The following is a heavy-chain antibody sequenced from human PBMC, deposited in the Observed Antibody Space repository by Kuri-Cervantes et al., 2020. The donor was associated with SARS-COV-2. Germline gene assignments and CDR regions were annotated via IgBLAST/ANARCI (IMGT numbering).Heavy chain of an antibody. CDR2: NIPICGTA. CDR3: ARDVGYGGTSELDITYFDY. D-gene: IGHD4-23*01. J-gene: IGHJ4*02. V-gene: IGHV1-69*13. CDR1: GGTFSSYA. Sequence: SVKVSCKASGGTFSSYAISWVRQAPGQGLEWMGGNIPICGTANYAQKFQGRVTITADESTSTAYMELRSLRSDDTAVYYCARDVGYGGTSELDITYFDYWGQGTMVTVSS.